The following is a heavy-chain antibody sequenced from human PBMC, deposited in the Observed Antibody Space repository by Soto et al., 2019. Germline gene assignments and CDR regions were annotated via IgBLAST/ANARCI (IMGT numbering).Heavy chain of an antibody. CDR3: ARDLGWAIYYYYYMDV. J-gene: IGHJ6*03. D-gene: IGHD1-26*01. CDR1: GFTFSSYG. Sequence: SLRLSCAASGFTFSSYGMHWVRQAPGKGLEWVAVIWYDGSNKYYADSVKGRFTISRDNSKNTLYLQMNSLRAEDTAVYYCARDLGWAIYYYYYMDVWGKGTTVTVSS. CDR2: IWYDGSNK. V-gene: IGHV3-33*01.